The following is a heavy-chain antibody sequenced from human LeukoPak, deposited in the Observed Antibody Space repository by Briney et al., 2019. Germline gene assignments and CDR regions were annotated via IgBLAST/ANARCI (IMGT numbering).Heavy chain of an antibody. J-gene: IGHJ4*02. V-gene: IGHV3-64*01. CDR1: GFTFGTYA. Sequence: PGGSLRLSCAASGFTFGTYALHWVRQAPGKGLEYVSGISSHGDSTYYGNSVKGRFTISRDNSKNTLYLQMGSLRAEDMAVYYCARRNGLSIDYWGQGTLVTVSS. D-gene: IGHD5-24*01. CDR3: ARRNGLSIDY. CDR2: ISSHGDST.